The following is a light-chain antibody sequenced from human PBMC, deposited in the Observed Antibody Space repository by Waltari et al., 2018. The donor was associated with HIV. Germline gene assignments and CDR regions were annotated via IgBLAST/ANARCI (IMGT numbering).Light chain of an antibody. CDR1: SSDVGGFNS. CDR2: NDT. V-gene: IGLV2-11*01. J-gene: IGLJ3*02. Sequence: QSALTQPRSVSGSPGQSVTISCTGTSSDVGGFNSASWYQQYPGRAPNLTIKNDTKRPSGVPDRFSGSKSGNAASLTISGLQADDEADYYCGSYAGRNTLLFGGGTTLTVL. CDR3: GSYAGRNTLL.